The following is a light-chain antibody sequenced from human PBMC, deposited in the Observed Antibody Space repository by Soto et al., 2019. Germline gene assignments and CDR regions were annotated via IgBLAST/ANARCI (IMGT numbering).Light chain of an antibody. Sequence: DIPMTQSPSSLSASVGDRVTITCQASQGIRSDLGWYQQKPGKAPKRLIYAASRLQSGVPSRFSAGWSGTEFILTISSLQPEDVATYYCLQHNDYPYTFGQGTKVDIK. CDR3: LQHNDYPYT. CDR2: AAS. V-gene: IGKV1-17*01. J-gene: IGKJ2*01. CDR1: QGIRSD.